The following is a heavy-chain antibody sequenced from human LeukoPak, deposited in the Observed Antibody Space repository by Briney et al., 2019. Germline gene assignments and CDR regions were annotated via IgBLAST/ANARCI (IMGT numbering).Heavy chain of an antibody. J-gene: IGHJ4*02. Sequence: PGGSPRLSCAASGFTFSSYAMSWVRQAPGKGLEWVSAISGSGGSTYYADSVKGRFTISRDNSKNTLYLQMSSLRAEDTAVYYCAKDSRSGWYFLGALDYWGQGTLVTVSS. D-gene: IGHD6-19*01. CDR3: AKDSRSGWYFLGALDY. V-gene: IGHV3-23*01. CDR2: ISGSGGST. CDR1: GFTFSSYA.